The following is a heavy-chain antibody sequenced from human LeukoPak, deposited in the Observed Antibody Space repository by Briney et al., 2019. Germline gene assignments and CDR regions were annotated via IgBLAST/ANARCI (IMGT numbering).Heavy chain of an antibody. J-gene: IGHJ4*02. CDR2: TYYRSKWYN. V-gene: IGHV6-1*01. CDR3: ARTVADTVAVDY. D-gene: IGHD6-19*01. Sequence: SQTLSLTCAISGDSVSNNSGAWNWIRQSPSRGLEWLGRTYYRSKWYNDYAVPVKSRITINPDTSKNQFSLQLNSVSPEDTAVYYCARTVADTVAVDYWGQGTLVTVSS. CDR1: GDSVSNNSGA.